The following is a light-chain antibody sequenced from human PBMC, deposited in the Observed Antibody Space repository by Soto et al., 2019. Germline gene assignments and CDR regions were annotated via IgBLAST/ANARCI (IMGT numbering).Light chain of an antibody. V-gene: IGLV2-14*01. J-gene: IGLJ2*01. CDR3: SSYTSSSLV. Sequence: QSVLTQPASVSGSPGQSITISCTGTSSDVGGYNYVSWYQQHPGKAPKLMIYEVSNRPSGVSNRFSGSKSGNTASLTISGLQAEDEADYCCSSYTSSSLVFGGGTQLTVL. CDR1: SSDVGGYNY. CDR2: EVS.